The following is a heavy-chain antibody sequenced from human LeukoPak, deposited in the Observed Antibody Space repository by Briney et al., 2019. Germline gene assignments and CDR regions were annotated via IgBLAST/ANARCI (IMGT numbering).Heavy chain of an antibody. CDR2: IYYSGST. Sequence: SETLSLTCTVSGGSISSSSYYWGWIRQPPGKGLEWIGSIYYSGSTYYNPSLKSRVTISVDTSKNQFSLKLSSVTAADTAVYYCARGRYSYTNGYFDYWGQGTLVTVSS. J-gene: IGHJ4*02. CDR3: ARGRYSYTNGYFDY. D-gene: IGHD5-18*01. V-gene: IGHV4-39*01. CDR1: GGSISSSSYY.